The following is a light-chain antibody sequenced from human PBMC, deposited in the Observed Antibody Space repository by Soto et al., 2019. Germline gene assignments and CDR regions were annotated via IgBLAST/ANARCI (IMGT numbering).Light chain of an antibody. J-gene: IGLJ2*01. Sequence: QSVLTQPPSVSGAPGQRVTISCTGSSSNIGSSFDVHWYQHLPGTAPKLLIYGNTNRPSGVPDRFSGSESGTSASLAISGLQSEDEADYYCASWDDSLNGVLFGGGTKLTVL. V-gene: IGLV1-40*01. CDR3: ASWDDSLNGVL. CDR1: SSNIGSSFD. CDR2: GNT.